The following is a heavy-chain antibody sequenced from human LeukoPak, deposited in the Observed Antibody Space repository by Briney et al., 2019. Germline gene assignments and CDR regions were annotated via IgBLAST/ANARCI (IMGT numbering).Heavy chain of an antibody. J-gene: IGHJ4*02. D-gene: IGHD5-12*01. Sequence: GGSLRLSCAASGFTFCNYAMSWVRQTPGKGLEWVSHIIGSVPSTFYAESVKGRFTISRDNSKNTLYLQMNSLRADDTAVYYCAKGGYDYVEVGYFDYWGQGVLVTVSS. CDR1: GFTFCNYA. CDR3: AKGGYDYVEVGYFDY. CDR2: IIGSVPST. V-gene: IGHV3-23*01.